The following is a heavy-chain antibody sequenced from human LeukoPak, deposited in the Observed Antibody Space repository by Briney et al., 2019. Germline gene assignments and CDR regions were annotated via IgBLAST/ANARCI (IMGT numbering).Heavy chain of an antibody. Sequence: SETLSLTCTVSGGSISSYYWSWIRQPPGKGLEWIGYIYYSGSTDYNPSLKSRVTISVDTSKNQFSLKLSSVTGADTAVYYCARFLRLRFLGAFDIWGQGTMVTVSS. D-gene: IGHD2/OR15-2a*01. V-gene: IGHV4-59*01. CDR2: IYYSGST. CDR3: ARFLRLRFLGAFDI. J-gene: IGHJ3*02. CDR1: GGSISSYY.